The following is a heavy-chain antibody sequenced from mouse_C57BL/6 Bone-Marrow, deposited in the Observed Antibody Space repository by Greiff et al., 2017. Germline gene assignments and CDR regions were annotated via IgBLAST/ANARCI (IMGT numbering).Heavy chain of an antibody. CDR1: GFSLTSYG. Sequence: QVQLKESGPGLVQPSQSLSITCTVSGFSLTSYGVHWVRQSPGKGLEWLGVIWRGGSTDYNAAFMSRLSITKDNSKSQVFFKMNSRQADDTAIYYCAKNGTIVTTTLAWFAYWGQGTLVTVSA. D-gene: IGHD2-5*01. V-gene: IGHV2-5*01. CDR3: AKNGTIVTTTLAWFAY. J-gene: IGHJ3*01. CDR2: IWRGGST.